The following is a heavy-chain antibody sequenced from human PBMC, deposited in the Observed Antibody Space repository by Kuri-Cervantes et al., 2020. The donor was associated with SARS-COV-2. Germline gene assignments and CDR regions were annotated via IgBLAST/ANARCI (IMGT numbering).Heavy chain of an antibody. J-gene: IGHJ5*02. Sequence: SVKVSCKASGYTFTSYDINWVRQATGQGLEWMGRIIPTFDTATYAQKFQGRVIFTADESSSTAYMEVNSLTSEDTAVYFCARSQGYCTANSCSWNWFDPWGQGTQVTVSS. D-gene: IGHD2-8*02. CDR3: ARSQGYCTANSCSWNWFDP. V-gene: IGHV1-69*13. CDR1: GYTFTSYD. CDR2: IIPTFDTA.